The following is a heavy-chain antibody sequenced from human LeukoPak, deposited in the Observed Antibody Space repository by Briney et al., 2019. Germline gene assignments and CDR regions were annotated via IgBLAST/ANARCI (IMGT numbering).Heavy chain of an antibody. D-gene: IGHD5-12*01. CDR3: ARLSTLNNHLVYSSWDAFYI. CDR1: GFSFSGYN. V-gene: IGHV3-48*01. CDR2: ISNSGETI. Sequence: PGGSLRLSCIASGFSFSGYNMNWVRQAPGKGLEWVSYISNSGETIYYTDSVKGRFTISRDNAKNSLSLHMSSLRAEDTAVYYCARLSTLNNHLVYSSWDAFYIWGRGTMVTVSS. J-gene: IGHJ3*02.